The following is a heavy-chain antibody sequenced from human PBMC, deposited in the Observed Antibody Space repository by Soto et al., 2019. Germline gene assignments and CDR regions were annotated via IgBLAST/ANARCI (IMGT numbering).Heavy chain of an antibody. CDR1: ADTFTGYT. CDR3: AIIRGSYYSNFDS. CDR2: VIPILGAS. V-gene: IGHV1-69*08. Sequence: QVQLVQSGAEVKKPGSSVKVSCKASADTFTGYTVTWVRQAPGQGLEWVGRVIPILGASNFAQKFQGRVTISADKSTDTAYMVLTGLTSEDTAVYYCAIIRGSYYSNFDSWGQGTLVTVSS. D-gene: IGHD3-10*01. J-gene: IGHJ4*02.